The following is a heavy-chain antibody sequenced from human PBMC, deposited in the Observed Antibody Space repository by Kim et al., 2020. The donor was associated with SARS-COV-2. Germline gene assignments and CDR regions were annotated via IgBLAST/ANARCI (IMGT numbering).Heavy chain of an antibody. D-gene: IGHD3-16*01. Sequence: SETLSLTCAVSGGSISSSNWWSWVRQPPGKGLEWIGEIYHSGSTNYNPSLKSRVTISVDKSKNQFSLKLSSVTAADTAVYYCARVGTGGAYYYYYGMDVWGQGTTVTVSS. V-gene: IGHV4-4*02. J-gene: IGHJ6*02. CDR3: ARVGTGGAYYYYYGMDV. CDR2: IYHSGST. CDR1: GGSISSSNW.